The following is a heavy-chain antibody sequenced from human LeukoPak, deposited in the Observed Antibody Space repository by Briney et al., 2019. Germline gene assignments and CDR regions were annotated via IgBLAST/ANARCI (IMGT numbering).Heavy chain of an antibody. CDR3: ARRHAEIDY. CDR1: GGSFSGYY. CDR2: INHSGST. J-gene: IGHJ4*02. V-gene: IGHV4-34*01. Sequence: PSETLSLTCAVYGGSFSGYYWSWIRQPPGKGLEWIGEINHSGSTNYNPSLKSRVTISVDTSKNQFSLKLSSVTAADTAVYYCARRHAEIDYWGQRTLVTVSS.